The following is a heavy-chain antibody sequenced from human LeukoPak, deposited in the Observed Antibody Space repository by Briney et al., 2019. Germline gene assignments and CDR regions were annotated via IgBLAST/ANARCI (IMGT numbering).Heavy chain of an antibody. CDR3: AKAAYGDIGNYFDY. V-gene: IGHV3-7*03. CDR2: VKQDGSEK. J-gene: IGHJ4*02. Sequence: GGALRLSCAASGFTFRSYWMSWVRPAPGKGLEGVANVKQDGSEKYYVDSVKGRFTISRDNAKNSLYLQMNSLRAEDMALYYCAKAAYGDIGNYFDYWGQGTLVSLSS. D-gene: IGHD4-17*01. CDR1: GFTFRSYW.